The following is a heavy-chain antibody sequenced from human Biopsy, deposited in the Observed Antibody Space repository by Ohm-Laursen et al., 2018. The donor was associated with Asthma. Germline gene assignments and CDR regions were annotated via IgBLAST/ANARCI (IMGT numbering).Heavy chain of an antibody. CDR3: VRGEEVAGTYFKD. D-gene: IGHD6-19*01. Sequence: ETLSLTCSISGGSFTHYFWMWIRQPPGKGLEWIGEINYRGDTNYNPSLESRVSISVDTSTYHFSLRLNSVTAADTAVYYCVRGEEVAGTYFKDWDQGTLVTVSS. V-gene: IGHV4-34*01. CDR1: GGSFTHYF. J-gene: IGHJ1*01. CDR2: INYRGDT.